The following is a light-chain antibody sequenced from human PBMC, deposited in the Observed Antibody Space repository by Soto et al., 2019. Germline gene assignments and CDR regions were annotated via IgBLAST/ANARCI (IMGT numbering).Light chain of an antibody. CDR3: SSYAGSNNLV. CDR1: SSNVGGYNY. Sequence: QSALTQPPSASGSPGQTVTISCTGTSSNVGGYNYVSWYQQPPGKAPKLMIYGDSKRPSGVPDRFSGPKSGNTASLTVAGLQAEDEADYYCSSYAGSNNLVFGGGTKLTVL. V-gene: IGLV2-8*01. J-gene: IGLJ2*01. CDR2: GDS.